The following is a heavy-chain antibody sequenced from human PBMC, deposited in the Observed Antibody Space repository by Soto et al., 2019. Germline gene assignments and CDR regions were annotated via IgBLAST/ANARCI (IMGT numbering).Heavy chain of an antibody. CDR1: GFTFSSYA. D-gene: IGHD2-2*01. Sequence: GGSLRLSCAASGFTFSSYAMSWVRQAPGKGLEWVSAISGSGGSTYYADSVKGRFTISRDNSKNTLYLQMNSLRAEDTAVYYCAKGVGDCSSTSCLHRGWFGPWGQGTLVTVS. J-gene: IGHJ5*02. V-gene: IGHV3-23*01. CDR2: ISGSGGST. CDR3: AKGVGDCSSTSCLHRGWFGP.